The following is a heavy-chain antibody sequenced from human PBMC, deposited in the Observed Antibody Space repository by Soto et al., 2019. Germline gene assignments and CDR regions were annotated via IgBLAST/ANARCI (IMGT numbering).Heavy chain of an antibody. CDR3: ATRSPAFHY. V-gene: IGHV1-18*01. CDR2: ITTDKGKT. CDR1: GYTFTSYG. Sequence: QVQLVQSGPEVKKPGASVKVSCKTSGYTFTSYGISWVRQAPGQGLEWMGWITTDKGKTTYAQKFQGRVTMTTDTSTSTAYMELRSLRSDDTAVYYYATRSPAFHYWGQGTLVTVSS. J-gene: IGHJ4*02.